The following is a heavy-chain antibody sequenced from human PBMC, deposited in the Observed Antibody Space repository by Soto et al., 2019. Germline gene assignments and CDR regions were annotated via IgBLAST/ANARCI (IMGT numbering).Heavy chain of an antibody. J-gene: IGHJ4*02. V-gene: IGHV1-3*05. CDR2: INAGNGNT. D-gene: IGHD6-19*01. CDR1: GYTFTSYA. CDR3: ARAVAVPADFDY. Sequence: QVQLVQSGAEEKKPGASVKVSCKASGYTFTSYAMHWVRQAPGQRLEWMGWINAGNGNTKYSQKFQGRVTITRDTSAGTAYMEVSSLRSEDTAVYYCARAVAVPADFDYWGQGTLVTVSS.